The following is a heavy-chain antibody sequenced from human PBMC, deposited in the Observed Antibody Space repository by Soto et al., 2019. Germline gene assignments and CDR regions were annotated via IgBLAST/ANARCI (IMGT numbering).Heavy chain of an antibody. V-gene: IGHV3-30*18. CDR2: ISYDGSNR. CDR3: AKDHIVAAAPDY. D-gene: IGHD2-2*01. Sequence: GRLLRLSCAAFEFTFDTYGMHWVSQAPGKGLEWVAVISYDGSNRYYADSVKGRFTISRDNSKNTLYLQMNSLRSEDTAVYYCAKDHIVAAAPDYWGQGTLVTVSS. J-gene: IGHJ4*02. CDR1: EFTFDTYG.